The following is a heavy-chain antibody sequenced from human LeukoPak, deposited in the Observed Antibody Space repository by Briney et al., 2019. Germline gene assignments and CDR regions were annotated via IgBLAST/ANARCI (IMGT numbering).Heavy chain of an antibody. CDR1: GFNFSSYG. D-gene: IGHD2-2*01. J-gene: IGHJ4*02. CDR3: ARTEYQLPWEYYFDY. CDR2: IWYDGSNK. V-gene: IGHV3-33*08. Sequence: GGSLRLPCSASGFNFSSYGMHWVRRAPGMGLERVAVIWYDGSNKYYADSVKGRFTIARDNSKNTLYLQMNSLSAEDTAVYYCARTEYQLPWEYYFDYWGQGTLVTVSS.